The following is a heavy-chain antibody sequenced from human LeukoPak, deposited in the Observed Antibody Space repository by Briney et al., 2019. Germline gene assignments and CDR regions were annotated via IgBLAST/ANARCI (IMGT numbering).Heavy chain of an antibody. CDR2: ISSSSSYI. Sequence: NPGGPLRLSCAASGFTFSSYSMNWVRQAPGKGLEWVSSISSSSSYIYYADSVKGRFTISRDNAKNSLYLQMNSLRAEDTAVYYCARDTTTLPELFDYWGQGTLVTVSS. CDR1: GFTFSSYS. CDR3: ARDTTTLPELFDY. D-gene: IGHD1-26*01. V-gene: IGHV3-21*01. J-gene: IGHJ4*02.